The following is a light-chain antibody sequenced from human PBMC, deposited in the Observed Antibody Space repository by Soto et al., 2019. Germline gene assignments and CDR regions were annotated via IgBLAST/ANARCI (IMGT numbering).Light chain of an antibody. CDR3: CSYVGSYTSYV. V-gene: IGLV2-11*01. J-gene: IGLJ1*01. CDR1: SSDAGTYNV. CDR2: DVT. Sequence: SALTQPRSVSGSPGPSVTISCTGSSSDAGTYNVVSWYQQHPGKAPKFMIYDVTKRPSGVPDRFSGSKSGNTASLPISGLQAEDEADYYCCSYVGSYTSYVFGTGTKLTVL.